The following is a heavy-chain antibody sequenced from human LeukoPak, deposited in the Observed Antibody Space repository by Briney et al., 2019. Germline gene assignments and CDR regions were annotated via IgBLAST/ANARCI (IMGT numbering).Heavy chain of an antibody. V-gene: IGHV4-30-4*02. CDR3: ARRYCSSTSCYYMDV. Sequence: SETLSLTCTVSGGSISSGDYYWSWIRQPPGKGLEWIGYIYYSGSTYYNPSLKSRVTISVDTSKNQFSLKLSSVTAADTAVYYCARRYCSSTSCYYMDVWGKGTTVTVSS. CDR2: IYYSGST. D-gene: IGHD2-2*01. CDR1: GGSISSGDYY. J-gene: IGHJ6*03.